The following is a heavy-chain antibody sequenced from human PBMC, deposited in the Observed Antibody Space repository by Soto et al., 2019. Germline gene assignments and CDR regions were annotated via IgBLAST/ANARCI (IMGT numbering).Heavy chain of an antibody. Sequence: EVQMLESGGGLVHPGGSLRLSCAASGFTFSNYAMNWVRQAPGQGLEWVSSISGSGRNTYYADSVKGRLTTSRDSSKNTLDLQMNSLRVEDTGVYYWAKDLNGSGSFTSYYHYGMDVWGQGTTVTVSS. CDR2: ISGSGRNT. J-gene: IGHJ6*02. CDR1: GFTFSNYA. CDR3: AKDLNGSGSFTSYYHYGMDV. V-gene: IGHV3-23*01. D-gene: IGHD3-10*01.